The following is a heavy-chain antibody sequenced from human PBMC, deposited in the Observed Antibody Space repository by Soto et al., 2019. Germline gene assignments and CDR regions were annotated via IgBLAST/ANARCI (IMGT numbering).Heavy chain of an antibody. CDR1: GFTFGNYA. CDR2: IRGNGQST. CDR3: VKDVICSGFDCGY. Sequence: GGSRRLSCAASGFTFGNYAMTWVRQAPGKGLEWVASIRGNGQSTFYADSVRGRFTISRDNSKNTLYLQMNSVRAGDTALYYCVKDVICSGFDCGYWGQGTLVTVSS. V-gene: IGHV3-23*01. J-gene: IGHJ4*02. D-gene: IGHD5-12*01.